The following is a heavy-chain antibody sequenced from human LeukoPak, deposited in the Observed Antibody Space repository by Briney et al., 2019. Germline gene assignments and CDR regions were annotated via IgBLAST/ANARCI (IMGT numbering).Heavy chain of an antibody. J-gene: IGHJ6*04. Sequence: ASVKVSCKASGYTFTSYGISWVRQAPGQGLEWMGWISAYNGNTNYAQKLQGRVTMTTDTSTSTAYTELRSLRSDDTAVYYCATAGITIFGVALPADVWGKGTTVTVSS. CDR1: GYTFTSYG. CDR3: ATAGITIFGVALPADV. CDR2: ISAYNGNT. D-gene: IGHD3-3*01. V-gene: IGHV1-18*01.